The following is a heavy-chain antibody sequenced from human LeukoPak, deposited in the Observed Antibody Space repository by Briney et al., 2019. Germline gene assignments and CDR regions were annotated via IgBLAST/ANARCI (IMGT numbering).Heavy chain of an antibody. CDR2: IKSKTESETT. D-gene: IGHD2-8*01. V-gene: IGHV3-15*01. CDR1: GFTFSNAW. CDR3: STLPGMVGY. J-gene: IGHJ4*02. Sequence: GGSLRLSCAASGFTFSNAWMSWVRQAPGKGLEWVGRIKSKTESETTDYAAPVKGRFTISRDDSKNTVYLQMTSLNSEDTAVYHCSTLPGMVGYWGQGTLVTVSS.